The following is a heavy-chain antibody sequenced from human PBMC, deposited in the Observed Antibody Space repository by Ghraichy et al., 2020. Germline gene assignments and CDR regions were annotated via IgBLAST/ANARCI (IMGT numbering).Heavy chain of an antibody. J-gene: IGHJ6*02. Sequence: ETLSLTCTVSGGSISSYYWSWIRQPPGKGLEWIGYIYYSGSTNYNPSLKSRVTISVETSKNQFPLKLSSMTAADTAVYYCARAGGQLEYYYYYGMDVWGQGTTVTVSS. V-gene: IGHV4-59*01. CDR1: GGSISSYY. CDR3: ARAGGQLEYYYYYGMDV. D-gene: IGHD2-2*01. CDR2: IYYSGST.